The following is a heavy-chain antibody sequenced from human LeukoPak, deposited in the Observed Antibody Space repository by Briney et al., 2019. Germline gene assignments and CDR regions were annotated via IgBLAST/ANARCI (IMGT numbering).Heavy chain of an antibody. Sequence: GGSLRLSCAASGFTFSSYGMHWVRQAPGKGLEWVAVISYDGSNKYYADSVKGRFTISRDNSKNTLYLQMNSLRAEDTAVYYCAKNLPLEIYYDSSGYYQTGLDYWGQGTLVTVSS. D-gene: IGHD3-22*01. CDR2: ISYDGSNK. J-gene: IGHJ4*02. V-gene: IGHV3-30*18. CDR1: GFTFSSYG. CDR3: AKNLPLEIYYDSSGYYQTGLDY.